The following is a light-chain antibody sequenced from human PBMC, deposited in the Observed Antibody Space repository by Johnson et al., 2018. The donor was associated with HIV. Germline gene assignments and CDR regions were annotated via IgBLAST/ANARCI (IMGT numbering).Light chain of an antibody. CDR2: ENN. CDR1: SSNIGNNF. Sequence: QPVLTQPPSVSAAPGQKVTISCSGSSSNIGNNFVSWYQEFPGAAPKLLIYENNKRPSGIPDRFYGSKSGTSATLGITGLQTGAEADYYCGTWESRLSAVFGTGTKVTVL. V-gene: IGLV1-51*02. J-gene: IGLJ1*01. CDR3: GTWESRLSAV.